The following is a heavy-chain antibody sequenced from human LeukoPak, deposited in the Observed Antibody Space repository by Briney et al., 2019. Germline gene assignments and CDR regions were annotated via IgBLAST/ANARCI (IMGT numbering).Heavy chain of an antibody. CDR2: IIPILGIA. Sequence: SVKVSCKASGGTFSSYAISWVRQAPGQGLEWMGRIIPILGIANYAQKFQGRVTITADKSTSTAYMELSSLRSEDTAVYYCACWRDYYDSSGYSFDYWGQGTLVTVSS. V-gene: IGHV1-69*04. D-gene: IGHD3-22*01. CDR1: GGTFSSYA. J-gene: IGHJ4*02. CDR3: ACWRDYYDSSGYSFDY.